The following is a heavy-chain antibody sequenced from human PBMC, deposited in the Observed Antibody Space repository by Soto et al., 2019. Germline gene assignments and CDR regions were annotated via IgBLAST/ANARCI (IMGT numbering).Heavy chain of an antibody. CDR1: GSPISSYY. D-gene: IGHD3-22*01. Sequence: PSETLSLTCTVSGSPISSYYWGWFRQSPGQGLEWVGYFYYTGTTTYSPSLKSRLTISVDASKSQLSLNLRSVTAADTAVYFCARLGGYYHAFDYWGQGALVTVSS. CDR2: FYYTGTT. CDR3: ARLGGYYHAFDY. V-gene: IGHV4-59*12. J-gene: IGHJ4*02.